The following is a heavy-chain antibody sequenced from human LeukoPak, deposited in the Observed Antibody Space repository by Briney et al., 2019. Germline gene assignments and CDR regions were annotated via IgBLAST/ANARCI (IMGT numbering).Heavy chain of an antibody. CDR3: ARSAPEDIVVVPAASTVELFDY. D-gene: IGHD2-2*01. J-gene: IGHJ4*02. V-gene: IGHV4-34*01. CDR2: INHSGST. Sequence: SETLSLTCAVYGGSFSGYYWSWIRQPPGKGLEWIGEINHSGSTNYNPSLKSRVTISVDTSKNQFSLKLSSVTAADTAVYYCARSAPEDIVVVPAASTVELFDYWGQGTLVTVSS. CDR1: GGSFSGYY.